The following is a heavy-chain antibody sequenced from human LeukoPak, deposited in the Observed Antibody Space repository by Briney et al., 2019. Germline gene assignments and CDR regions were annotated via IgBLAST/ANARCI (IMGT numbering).Heavy chain of an antibody. D-gene: IGHD6-13*01. V-gene: IGHV4-59*01. Sequence: SETLSLTCTVSGASITSYYWSWIRQPPGKGLEWIGCLYSSGSANYRSSLRSRVAISMDTSKNQFSLKLNSVTAADTAVYYCARDPITTSGISYFDPWGQGTLVTVSS. CDR1: GASITSYY. CDR2: LYSSGSA. J-gene: IGHJ5*02. CDR3: ARDPITTSGISYFDP.